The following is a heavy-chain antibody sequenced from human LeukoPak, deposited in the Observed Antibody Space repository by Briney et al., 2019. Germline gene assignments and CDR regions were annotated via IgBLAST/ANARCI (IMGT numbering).Heavy chain of an antibody. V-gene: IGHV3-30*18. CDR2: IAYDTSNQ. J-gene: IGHJ6*02. D-gene: IGHD2-21*01. Sequence: PGRSLRLSCAASGFTFSTYGMNWVRQAPGKGLEWVAAIAYDTSNQYYAESLKGRFTISRDNSKNTLYLLMNSLRPEDTAVYYCAKGQGQYSPLRNYGMDVWGQGTTVTVSS. CDR1: GFTFSTYG. CDR3: AKGQGQYSPLRNYGMDV.